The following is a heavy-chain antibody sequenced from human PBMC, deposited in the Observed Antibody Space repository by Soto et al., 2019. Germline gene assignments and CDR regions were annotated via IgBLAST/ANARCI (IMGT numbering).Heavy chain of an antibody. CDR1: GASFNDYY. CDR2: INLSGST. CDR3: ARGGGYGDYGVFSDY. D-gene: IGHD4-17*01. J-gene: IGHJ4*02. V-gene: IGHV4-34*01. Sequence: SETLSLTCAVYGASFNDYYWSWIRQPPGRGLEWIGEINLSGSTNYNPSLKSRVTISVDTSKNQFSLKLSSVTAADTAVYYCARGGGYGDYGVFSDYWGQGTLVTVSS.